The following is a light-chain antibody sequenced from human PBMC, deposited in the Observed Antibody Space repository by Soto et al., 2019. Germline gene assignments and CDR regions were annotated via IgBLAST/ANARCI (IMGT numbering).Light chain of an antibody. J-gene: IGKJ5*01. V-gene: IGKV3-20*01. CDR1: QSVSSSY. CDR3: QQYGTSPPIT. Sequence: EIVMTQSPATLSVSAGERATLSCRASQSVSSSYLAWYQQKPGQAPRLLIYGASSRATGIPDRFSGSGSGRDFTLTINRLEPEDSAVYYCQQYGTSPPITFGQGTRLE. CDR2: GAS.